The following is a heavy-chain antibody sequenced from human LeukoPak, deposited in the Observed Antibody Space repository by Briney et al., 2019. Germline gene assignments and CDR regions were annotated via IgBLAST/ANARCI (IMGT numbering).Heavy chain of an antibody. D-gene: IGHD7-27*01. CDR3: ARHGTGDASWNNCYDP. V-gene: IGHV3-74*01. CDR1: GFTFSSYW. CDR2: INSDGSST. Sequence: GGSLRLSCAASGFTFSSYWMNWVRQAPGKGLVWVSRINSDGSSTSYADSVKGRFTISRDNAKNTLYLQMNSLRAEDTAVYYCARHGTGDASWNNCYDPWGQGTLVTVSS. J-gene: IGHJ5*02.